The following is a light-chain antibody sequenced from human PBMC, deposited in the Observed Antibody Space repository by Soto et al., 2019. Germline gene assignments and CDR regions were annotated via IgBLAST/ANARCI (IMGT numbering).Light chain of an antibody. CDR1: QSVNSN. CDR2: GAS. CDR3: QQYGSSPFT. Sequence: EIMMTQSPVTLSVSPGERATLSCRASQSVNSNLAWYQQKPGQAPRLLIYGASTRATGIPDRFSGSGSGTDFTLTISRLEPEDFAVYYCQQYGSSPFTFGPGTKVDIK. J-gene: IGKJ3*01. V-gene: IGKV3-20*01.